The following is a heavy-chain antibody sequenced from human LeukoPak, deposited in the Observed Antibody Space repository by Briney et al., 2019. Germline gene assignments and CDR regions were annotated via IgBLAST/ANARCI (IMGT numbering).Heavy chain of an antibody. D-gene: IGHD3-22*01. CDR2: ISHSGGGT. Sequence: GGSLRLSCAASGFTFTDYAMSWVRQAPEKGLEWVSTISHSGGGTYYAESVKGRFTISRDNSKNTVYLQMNSLRAEDTAVYYCAKDREYDDSCVYSGWGQGTLVTVSS. J-gene: IGHJ4*02. V-gene: IGHV3-23*01. CDR1: GFTFTDYA. CDR3: AKDREYDDSCVYSG.